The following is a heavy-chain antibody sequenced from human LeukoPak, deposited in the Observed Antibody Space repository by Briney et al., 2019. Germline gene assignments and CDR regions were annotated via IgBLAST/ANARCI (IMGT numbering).Heavy chain of an antibody. CDR1: GGTFSSYA. Sequence: SVKVSCKASGGTFSSYAISWVRQAPGQGLEWMGGIIPIFGTANYAQKFQGRVTITADESTSTAYMELSSLRSEDTAVHYCARVSGLEYSSSYAFDYWGQGTLVTVSS. J-gene: IGHJ4*02. CDR3: ARVSGLEYSSSYAFDY. D-gene: IGHD6-6*01. CDR2: IIPIFGTA. V-gene: IGHV1-69*13.